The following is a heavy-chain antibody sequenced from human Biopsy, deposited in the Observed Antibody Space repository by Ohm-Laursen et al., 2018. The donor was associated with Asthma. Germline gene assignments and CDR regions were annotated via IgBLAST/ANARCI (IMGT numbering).Heavy chain of an antibody. CDR1: GFMFRSFG. D-gene: IGHD5-12*01. V-gene: IGHV3-30*18. CDR2: ISYDGNHK. Sequence: SLRLSCAASGFMFRSFGMHWVRQAPGKGLEWVAVISYDGNHKFYEDSVKGRFTISRDNSKNTLYLQMNGLRTEDTAVYYCAKRRGYSGHDNDYWGQGALVIVSS. CDR3: AKRRGYSGHDNDY. J-gene: IGHJ4*02.